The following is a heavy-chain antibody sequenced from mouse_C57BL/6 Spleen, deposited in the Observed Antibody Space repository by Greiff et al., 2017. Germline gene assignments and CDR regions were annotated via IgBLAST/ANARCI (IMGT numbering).Heavy chain of an antibody. CDR1: GYSITSGYY. V-gene: IGHV3-6*01. CDR2: ISYDGSN. Sequence: VQLKESGPGLVKPSQSLSLTCSVTGYSITSGYYWNWIRQFPGNKLEWMGYISYDGSNNYNPSLKNRISITRDTSKNQFFLKLNSVTTEDTATYYCARGGFTVVADYYAMDYWGQGTSVTVSS. CDR3: ARGGFTVVADYYAMDY. J-gene: IGHJ4*01. D-gene: IGHD1-1*01.